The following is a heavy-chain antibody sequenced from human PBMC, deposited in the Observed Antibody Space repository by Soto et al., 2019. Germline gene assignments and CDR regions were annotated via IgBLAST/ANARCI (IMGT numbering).Heavy chain of an antibody. Sequence: SGSLYITCTFSVCTVSITRYDGSWSLKPPGKGLEWFGYIYNSGSTNYKPSLKSRVTISVDTSKNQFSLNLTSVTAADTAVYFCARDVRGWNRGSYYYSAMEVWGQGTTVTAS. D-gene: IGHD6-19*01. V-gene: IGHV4-61*01. CDR2: IYNSGST. CDR1: VCTVSITRYD. CDR3: ARDVRGWNRGSYYYSAMEV. J-gene: IGHJ6*02.